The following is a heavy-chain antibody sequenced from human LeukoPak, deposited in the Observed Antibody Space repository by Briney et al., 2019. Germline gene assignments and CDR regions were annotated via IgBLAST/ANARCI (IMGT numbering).Heavy chain of an antibody. CDR2: ISSGSHYI. V-gene: IGHV3-21*01. CDR3: ARQNEIQLLPFDY. J-gene: IGHJ4*02. D-gene: IGHD5-18*01. Sequence: KPGGSLRLSCVASGFTFSSYTMNWVRQAPGRGLEWVSSISSGSHYIDYADSVRGRFTISRDNAENSLHLHMSSLRAEDTAVYYCARQNEIQLLPFDYWGQGTLVTVSS. CDR1: GFTFSSYT.